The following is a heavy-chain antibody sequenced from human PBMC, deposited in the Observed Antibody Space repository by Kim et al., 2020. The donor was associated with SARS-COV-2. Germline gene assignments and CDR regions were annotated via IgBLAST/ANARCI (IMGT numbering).Heavy chain of an antibody. CDR2: TA. V-gene: IGHV1-69*01. J-gene: IGHJ3*02. D-gene: IGHD3-16*01. CDR3: AFKSFNAFEI. Sequence: TANYAQKFQGSVTITANESTSTAYMELSSLRSEATAVYYCAFKSFNAFEIWGQGTMVTVSS.